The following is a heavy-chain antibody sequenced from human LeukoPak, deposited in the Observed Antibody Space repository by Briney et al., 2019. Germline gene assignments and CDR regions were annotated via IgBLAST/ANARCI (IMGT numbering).Heavy chain of an antibody. CDR1: GYTFTSYY. CDR3: VRDGEGVAISVNYWFDP. CDR2: INPSGGST. V-gene: IGHV1-46*01. Sequence: ASVKVSCKASGYTFTSYYMHWARQAPGQGLEWMGIINPSGGSTSYAQKFQGRVTMTRDTSISTAYMELRGLRSEDTAVYYCVRDGEGVAISVNYWFDPWGQGTLVTVSS. J-gene: IGHJ5*02. D-gene: IGHD3-10*01.